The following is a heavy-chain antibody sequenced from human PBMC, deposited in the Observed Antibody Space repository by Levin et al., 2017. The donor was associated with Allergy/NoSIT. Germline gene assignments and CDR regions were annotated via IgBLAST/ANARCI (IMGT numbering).Heavy chain of an antibody. CDR3: ARVAGYSYGYYFDY. V-gene: IGHV4-30-2*01. CDR1: GGSISSGGYS. CDR2: IYLSGST. D-gene: IGHD5-18*01. J-gene: IGHJ4*02. Sequence: SETLSLTCAVSGGSISSGGYSWSWIRQPPGKGLEWIGNIYLSGSTNDNPSLKSRVTMSVDRSKNQFALKLSYVTAEDTAVYYCARVAGYSYGYYFDYWGPGTLVTVSS.